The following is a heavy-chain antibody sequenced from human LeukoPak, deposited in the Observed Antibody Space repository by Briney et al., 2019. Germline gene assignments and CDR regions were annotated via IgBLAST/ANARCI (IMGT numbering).Heavy chain of an antibody. CDR2: INPSGGST. V-gene: IGHV1-46*01. D-gene: IGHD3-22*01. CDR3: ARDNGDYYDSSGYYYPFDY. J-gene: IGHJ4*02. Sequence: ASVKVSCKASGYTFTSYYMHWVRQAPGQGLEWMGIINPSGGSTIYAQKFQGRVTMTRDTSTSTVYMELSSLRSEDTAVYYCARDNGDYYDSSGYYYPFDYWGQGTLVTVSS. CDR1: GYTFTSYY.